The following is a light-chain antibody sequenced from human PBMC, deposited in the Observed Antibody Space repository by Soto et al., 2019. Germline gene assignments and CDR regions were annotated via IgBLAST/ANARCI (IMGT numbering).Light chain of an antibody. CDR3: CSYVGRNTYV. Sequence: QSALTQPRSASGSPGQSITISCTGTSSDVGGYNYVSWYQQHPAKAPQLIIFYVSKRPSGVPNRFSGSKSGNPASLTIHGPRAEDEADYYCCSYVGRNTYVFGTGTKLTVL. CDR2: YVS. CDR1: SSDVGGYNY. J-gene: IGLJ1*01. V-gene: IGLV2-11*01.